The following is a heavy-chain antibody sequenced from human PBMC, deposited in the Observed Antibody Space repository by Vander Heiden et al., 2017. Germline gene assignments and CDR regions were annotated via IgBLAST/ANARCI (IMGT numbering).Heavy chain of an antibody. CDR3: VKDDTVMVTRAFDI. D-gene: IGHD5-18*01. CDR2: ISWNSGII. Sequence: EVQLVESGGGLVQPGRSLRLSCAASGFSIDDYAMHWVRQPPGKGLEWVSRISWNSGIIDYADSVKGRFTISRDNAENSLYLQMNSLRPEDTALYYCVKDDTVMVTRAFDIWGQGTMVTVSS. V-gene: IGHV3-9*01. CDR1: GFSIDDYA. J-gene: IGHJ3*02.